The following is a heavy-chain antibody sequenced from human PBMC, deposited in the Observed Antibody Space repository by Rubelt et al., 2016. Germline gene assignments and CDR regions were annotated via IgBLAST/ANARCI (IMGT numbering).Heavy chain of an antibody. J-gene: IGHJ4*02. CDR3: ARGHYGRDY. CDR2: IKSDGSEK. Sequence: EVQLVDSGGGLVQPGGSRRLSCTASGFTFSDHWMSWVRQAPGKGLEWVADIKSDGSEKYYVDSVKGRFTISRDSAKNSLYLQMNGLGAEDTGVYYCARGHYGRDYWGQGTLVTVSS. CDR1: GFTFSDHW. V-gene: IGHV3-7*04. D-gene: IGHD3-16*01.